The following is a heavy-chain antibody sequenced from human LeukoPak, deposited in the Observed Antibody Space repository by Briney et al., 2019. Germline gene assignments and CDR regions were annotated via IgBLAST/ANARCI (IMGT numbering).Heavy chain of an antibody. V-gene: IGHV4-30-4*01. CDR1: GGSISSGDYY. D-gene: IGHD5-12*01. J-gene: IGHJ4*02. CDR2: IYYSGST. Sequence: SQTLSLTCTVSGGSISSGDYYWSWIRQPPGKGLEWIGYIYYSGSTYYNPSLKSRVTISVDTSKNQFSLKLSSVTAADTAVYYCARVERRGGSVIIDYWGQGTLVTVSS. CDR3: ARVERRGGSVIIDY.